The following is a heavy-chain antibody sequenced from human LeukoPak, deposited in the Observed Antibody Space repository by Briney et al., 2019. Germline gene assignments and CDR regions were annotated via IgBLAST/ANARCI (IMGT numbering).Heavy chain of an antibody. D-gene: IGHD2-2*01. CDR2: IRYDGSNK. CDR1: GFTFSGYG. Sequence: GGSLRLSCAASGFTFSGYGMHWVRQAPGKGLEWVAFIRYDGSNKYYADSVKGRFTISRDNSKNTLYLQMNSLRAEDTAVYHCAKKWYCSSTSCYEVTELGNFDYWGQGTLVTVSS. J-gene: IGHJ4*02. V-gene: IGHV3-30*02. CDR3: AKKWYCSSTSCYEVTELGNFDY.